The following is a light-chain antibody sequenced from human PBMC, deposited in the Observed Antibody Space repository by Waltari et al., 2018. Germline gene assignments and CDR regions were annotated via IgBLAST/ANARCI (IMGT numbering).Light chain of an antibody. V-gene: IGKV3-15*01. CDR3: QQRSNWPLT. Sequence: DIVMTQSPATLSVSPGARATLSCRASQSVGSNLAWYQQKPGQALRLLIFAASRRATGIPARFSGSGSGTEFTLTIGSLQSEDFAVYYCQQRSNWPLTFGGGTKVEIK. CDR1: QSVGSN. CDR2: AAS. J-gene: IGKJ4*01.